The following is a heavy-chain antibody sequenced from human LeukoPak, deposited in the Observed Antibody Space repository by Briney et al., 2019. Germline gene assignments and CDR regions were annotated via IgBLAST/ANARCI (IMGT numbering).Heavy chain of an antibody. V-gene: IGHV4-31*03. CDR3: ARIAVAPIYYFDY. D-gene: IGHD6-19*01. CDR2: IYYSGST. J-gene: IGHJ4*02. Sequence: SETLSLTCTVSGGSISSGGYYWSWIRQHPGKGLEWIGYIYYSGSTYYNPSLKSRVTISVDTSKNQFSLKLSSVTAADTAVYYCARIAVAPIYYFDYWGQGTLVTASS. CDR1: GGSISSGGYY.